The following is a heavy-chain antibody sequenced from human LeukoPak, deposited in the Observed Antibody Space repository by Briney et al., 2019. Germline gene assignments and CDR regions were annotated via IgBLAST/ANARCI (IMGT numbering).Heavy chain of an antibody. CDR1: GYTFTGYY. V-gene: IGHV1-18*04. D-gene: IGHD3-16*02. CDR2: ISAYNGNT. Sequence: ASVKVSCKASGYTFTGYYMHWVRQAPGQGLEWMGWISAYNGNTNYAQKLQGRVTMTTDTSTSTAYMELRSLRSDDTAVYYCARDASYDYVWGSYRYFDYWGQGTLVTVSS. J-gene: IGHJ4*02. CDR3: ARDASYDYVWGSYRYFDY.